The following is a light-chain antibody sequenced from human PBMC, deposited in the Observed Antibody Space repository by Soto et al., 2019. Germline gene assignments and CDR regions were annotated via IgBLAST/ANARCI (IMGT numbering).Light chain of an antibody. CDR1: KLGDKY. J-gene: IGLJ2*01. CDR2: QDK. Sequence: SYELTQPPSVSVSPGQTASITCSGDKLGDKYACWYQQKPGQSPVLVIYQDKKRPSGIPERFSGSNSGNTATLIISGTQAMDEADYYCQAWDSGTVVFGGGTKVTVL. V-gene: IGLV3-1*01. CDR3: QAWDSGTVV.